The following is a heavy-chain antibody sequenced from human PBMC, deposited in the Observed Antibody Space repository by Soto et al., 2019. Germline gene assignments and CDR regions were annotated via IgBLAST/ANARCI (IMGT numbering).Heavy chain of an antibody. D-gene: IGHD2-15*01. CDR2: INPNSGGT. Sequence: QVQLVQSGAEVKKPGASVKVSCKASGYTFTGYYMHWVRQAPGQGLEWMGWINPNSGGTNYAQKFQGWFTMTSDTSISTAYVELSRLRSDDTAVYYCARGGDLYCSGGSCYSWFDPWGQGTLVTVSS. CDR1: GYTFTGYY. CDR3: ARGGDLYCSGGSCYSWFDP. V-gene: IGHV1-2*04. J-gene: IGHJ5*02.